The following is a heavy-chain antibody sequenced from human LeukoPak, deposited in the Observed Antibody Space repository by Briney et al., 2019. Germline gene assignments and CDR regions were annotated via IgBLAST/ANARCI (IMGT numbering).Heavy chain of an antibody. J-gene: IGHJ4*02. Sequence: PSETLSLTCTVSGGSISTYFWSWIRQPPGKGLEWIGYIYYSGDTNYNPSLKSRVTISVDTSNNQFSLKLSSVTAADTAIYYCARHSGSWDYFDYWGQGTLVTVSS. D-gene: IGHD6-13*01. CDR3: ARHSGSWDYFDY. CDR1: GGSISTYF. V-gene: IGHV4-59*08. CDR2: IYYSGDT.